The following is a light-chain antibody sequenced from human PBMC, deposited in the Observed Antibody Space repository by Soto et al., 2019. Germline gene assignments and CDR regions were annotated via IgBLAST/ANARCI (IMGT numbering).Light chain of an antibody. CDR2: DVS. J-gene: IGLJ2*01. V-gene: IGLV2-11*01. Sequence: QSALTQPRSVSGSPGQSVTISCTGTSSDVGGYNYVSWYQQHPGKAPKVMIYDVSKRPSGVPDRFSGSKSGNTASLTISGLQGEDEADYYCCSYAGSYGVAFGGGTQLTVL. CDR1: SSDVGGYNY. CDR3: CSYAGSYGVA.